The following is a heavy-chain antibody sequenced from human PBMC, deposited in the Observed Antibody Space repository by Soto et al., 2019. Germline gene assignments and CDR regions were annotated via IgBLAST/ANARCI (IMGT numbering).Heavy chain of an antibody. CDR2: ISGSGGAT. D-gene: IGHD5-12*01. J-gene: IGHJ4*02. CDR3: AKHKVAVISSYDK. V-gene: IGHV3-23*01. Sequence: GGSLRLSCAASGFTFSSYGMSWVRQAPGKGLECVSAISGSGGATTYADSVKGRFTISRDNSKNTLYLQMDSLRAEDTAIYYWAKHKVAVISSYDKWGQGTLVTVPS. CDR1: GFTFSSYG.